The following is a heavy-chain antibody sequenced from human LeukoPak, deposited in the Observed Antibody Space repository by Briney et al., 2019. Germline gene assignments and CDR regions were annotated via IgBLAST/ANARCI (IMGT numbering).Heavy chain of an antibody. CDR3: ARELHDFWSGDFDY. D-gene: IGHD3-3*01. V-gene: IGHV3-53*01. CDR2: IYSGGST. CDR1: GFTVSSNY. J-gene: IGHJ4*02. Sequence: GGSLRLSCAASGFTVSSNYMSWVRQAPGKGLEWVSVIYSGGSTYYADSVKGRFTISRDNSKNTVYLQMNSLRAEDTAVYYCARELHDFWSGDFDYWGQGTLVTVSS.